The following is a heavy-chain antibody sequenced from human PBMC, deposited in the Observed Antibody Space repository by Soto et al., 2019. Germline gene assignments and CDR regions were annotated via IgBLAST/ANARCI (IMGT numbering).Heavy chain of an antibody. CDR3: ARAGGPGTVDY. CDR2: INEDGSEK. Sequence: GGSLRLSCAASEFTFSSYWMSWVRQAPGKGLEWVANINEDGSEKYHVDSVKGRFTISRDNAKNSLYLQMNSLRAEDTAVYYCARAGGPGTVDYWGQGTLVTVSS. CDR1: EFTFSSYW. D-gene: IGHD1-7*01. V-gene: IGHV3-7*01. J-gene: IGHJ4*02.